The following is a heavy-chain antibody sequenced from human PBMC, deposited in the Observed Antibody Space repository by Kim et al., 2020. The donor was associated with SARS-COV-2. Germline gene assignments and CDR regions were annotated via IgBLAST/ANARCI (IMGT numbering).Heavy chain of an antibody. CDR2: ISYSGST. Sequence: SETLSLTCTVSGGSISSSSYYWGWIRQPPGKGLEWIGSISYSGSTYYNPSLKSRVTISVDTAKNQFSLKLTSVTAADTAVYYCAHLFGPGNYRNNWFDP. CDR3: AHLFGPGNYRNNWFDP. CDR1: GGSISSSSYY. J-gene: IGHJ5*02. D-gene: IGHD3-16*02. V-gene: IGHV4-39*01.